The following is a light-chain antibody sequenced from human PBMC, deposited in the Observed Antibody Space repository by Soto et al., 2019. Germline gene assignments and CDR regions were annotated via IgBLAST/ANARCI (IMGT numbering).Light chain of an antibody. CDR2: DAS. Sequence: DIPMTQSPSTLSASVGDRVTITCRASQSISSWLAWYQQRPGKAPNLLIYDASSLESGVPSRFSGSGSGTEFTLTISSLQPDDSATYYCQQYNSYSLWTFGQGTKVEIK. V-gene: IGKV1-5*01. J-gene: IGKJ1*01. CDR3: QQYNSYSLWT. CDR1: QSISSW.